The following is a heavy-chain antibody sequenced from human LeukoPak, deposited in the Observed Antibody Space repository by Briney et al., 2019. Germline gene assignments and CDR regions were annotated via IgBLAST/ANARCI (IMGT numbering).Heavy chain of an antibody. D-gene: IGHD6-13*01. CDR3: ARVPRIAAAGTSKYYYMDV. J-gene: IGHJ6*03. CDR2: ISAYNGNT. CDR1: GYTFTSYG. V-gene: IGHV1-18*01. Sequence: GASVKVSCKASGYTFTSYGISWVRQAPGQGLEWMGWISAYNGNTNYAQKPQGRVTMTTDTSTSTAYMELRSLRSDDTAVYYCARVPRIAAAGTSKYYYMDVWGKGTTVTISS.